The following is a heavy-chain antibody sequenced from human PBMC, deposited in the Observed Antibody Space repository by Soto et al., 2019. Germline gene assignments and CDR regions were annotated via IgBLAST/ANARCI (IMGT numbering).Heavy chain of an antibody. CDR1: GGSISSGGYY. J-gene: IGHJ4*02. D-gene: IGHD4-4*01. CDR3: ARDSDYSYYFDY. V-gene: IGHV4-31*03. CDR2: IYHSGST. Sequence: QVQLQESGPGLVKPSQTLSLTCTVSGGSISSGGYYWSWIRQHPGKGLEWIGYIYHSGSTYYNPSLKRRVTISVDTSKNQFSLKLSSVTAADTAVYYCARDSDYSYYFDYWGQGTLVTVSS.